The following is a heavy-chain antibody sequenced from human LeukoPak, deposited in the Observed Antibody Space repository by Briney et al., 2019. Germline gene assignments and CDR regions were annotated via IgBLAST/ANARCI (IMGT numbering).Heavy chain of an antibody. V-gene: IGHV3-7*01. J-gene: IGHJ3*02. CDR2: IKQDGSGK. D-gene: IGHD3-3*01. CDR1: GFSFSSYW. Sequence: PGGSLRLSCAASGFSFSSYWISWVRQAPGKGLEWVANIKQDGSGKYYVDSVKGRFTISRDNAKNSLYLQMNSLRAEDTAVYYCARNESVHAFDIWGQGTMVTVSS. CDR3: ARNESVHAFDI.